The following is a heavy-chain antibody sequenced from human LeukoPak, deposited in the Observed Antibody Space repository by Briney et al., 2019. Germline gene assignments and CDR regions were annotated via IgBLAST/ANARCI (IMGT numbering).Heavy chain of an antibody. D-gene: IGHD4-23*01. V-gene: IGHV3-23*01. CDR1: EFTFSSYV. Sequence: GGSLRLSCAASEFTFSSYVMSWVRQAPGKGLEWVSAISGSGGSSDYADSVKGRFTNSRDNSKNTLYLQMNSLRAEDTGIYYCAKKAGNDYGGRSFDHWGQGTLVTVSS. CDR2: ISGSGGSS. J-gene: IGHJ4*02. CDR3: AKKAGNDYGGRSFDH.